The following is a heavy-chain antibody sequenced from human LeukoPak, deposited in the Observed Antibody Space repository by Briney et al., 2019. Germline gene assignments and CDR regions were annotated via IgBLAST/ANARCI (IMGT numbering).Heavy chain of an antibody. J-gene: IGHJ4*02. D-gene: IGHD4-23*01. CDR2: IIPIFGTA. Sequence: ASVKVSCKASGGTFSSYAISWVRQAPGQGLEWMGGIIPIFGTANYAQKFQGRVTITADESTSTAYMELSSLRSEDTAVYYCARAKDHYGGNSDFDYWGQGTLVTVSS. CDR3: ARAKDHYGGNSDFDY. CDR1: GGTFSSYA. V-gene: IGHV1-69*13.